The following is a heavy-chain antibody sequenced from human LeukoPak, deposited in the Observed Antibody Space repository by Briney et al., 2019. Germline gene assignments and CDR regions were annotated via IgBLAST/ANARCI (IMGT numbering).Heavy chain of an antibody. Sequence: SETLSLTCTVSGGSISSSSYYWGWIRQPPGKGLEWIGSIYYSGSTYYNPSLKSRVTISVDTSKNQFSLKLSSVTAADTAVYYCASVMVGATSYYYYYYMDVWGKGITVTVSS. CDR1: GGSISSSSYY. D-gene: IGHD1-26*01. J-gene: IGHJ6*03. CDR3: ASVMVGATSYYYYYYMDV. V-gene: IGHV4-39*01. CDR2: IYYSGST.